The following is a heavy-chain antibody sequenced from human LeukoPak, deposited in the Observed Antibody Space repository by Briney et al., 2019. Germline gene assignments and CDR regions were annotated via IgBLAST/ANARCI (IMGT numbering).Heavy chain of an antibody. CDR2: INQDGSEK. Sequence: GGSLRLSCAASGFTFSSYWMSWVRQAPGKGLDWVANINQDGSEKYYVDSVKGRFTISRDNAKNSLYLQMNSLRAEDTAVYYCSRDRVVGPTEFDYWGQGTLVTVSS. CDR3: SRDRVVGPTEFDY. V-gene: IGHV3-7*01. D-gene: IGHD1-26*01. CDR1: GFTFSSYW. J-gene: IGHJ4*02.